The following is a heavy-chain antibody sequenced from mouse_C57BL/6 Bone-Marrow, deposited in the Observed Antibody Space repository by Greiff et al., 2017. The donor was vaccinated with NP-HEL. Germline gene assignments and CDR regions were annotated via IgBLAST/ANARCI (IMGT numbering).Heavy chain of an antibody. D-gene: IGHD2-13*01. V-gene: IGHV5-6*01. J-gene: IGHJ4*01. CDR3: ARGRLYAMDY. CDR1: GFTFSSYG. Sequence: EVKLVESGGDLVKPGGSLKLSCAASGFTFSSYGMSWVRQTPDKRLEWVATISSGGSYTYYPDSVKGRFTISKDNANNTLYLQMSSLKSEDTAMYYCARGRLYAMDYWGQGTSVTVSS. CDR2: ISSGGSYT.